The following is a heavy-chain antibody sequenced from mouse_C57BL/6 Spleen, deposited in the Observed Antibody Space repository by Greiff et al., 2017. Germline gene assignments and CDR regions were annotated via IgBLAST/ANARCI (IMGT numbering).Heavy chain of an antibody. CDR3: ARRRVLTTVVATNAMDY. J-gene: IGHJ4*01. V-gene: IGHV1-64*01. CDR1: GYTFTSYW. D-gene: IGHD1-1*01. Sequence: QVQLQQPGAELVKPGASVKLSCKASGYTFTSYWMHWVQQRTGQGLAWIGMIHPNSGSTNYNEKFKSKATLTVDQSSSTAYMQLSSLTSEDSAVYYCARRRVLTTVVATNAMDYWGQGTSVTVSS. CDR2: IHPNSGST.